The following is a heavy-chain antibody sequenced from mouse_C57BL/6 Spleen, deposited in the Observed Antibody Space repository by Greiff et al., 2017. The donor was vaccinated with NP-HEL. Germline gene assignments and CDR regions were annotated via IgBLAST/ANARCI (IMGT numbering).Heavy chain of an antibody. V-gene: IGHV1-66*01. CDR2: IYPGSGNT. D-gene: IGHD1-2*01. J-gene: IGHJ2*01. CDR3: ASLLRRAYYFDY. Sequence: QVQLQQSGPELVKPGASVKISCKASGYSFTSYYIHWVKQRPGQGLEWIGWIYPGSGNTKYNEKFKGKATLTADTSSSTAYMQLSSLTSEDSAVYYCASLLRRAYYFDYWGQGTTLTVSS. CDR1: GYSFTSYY.